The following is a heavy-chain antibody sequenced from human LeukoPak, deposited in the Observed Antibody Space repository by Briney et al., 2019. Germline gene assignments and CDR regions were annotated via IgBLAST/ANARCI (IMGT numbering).Heavy chain of an antibody. CDR2: INPNSGGT. CDR3: ASLYNSSDHFDY. J-gene: IGHJ4*02. V-gene: IGHV1-2*02. D-gene: IGHD3-22*01. Sequence: ASVKVSCKASGYTFTGYYMHWVRQAPGQGLEWMGWINPNSGGTNYAQKFQGRVTMTRETSISTAYMELSRLRSDDTAVYYCASLYNSSDHFDYWGQGTLVTVSS. CDR1: GYTFTGYY.